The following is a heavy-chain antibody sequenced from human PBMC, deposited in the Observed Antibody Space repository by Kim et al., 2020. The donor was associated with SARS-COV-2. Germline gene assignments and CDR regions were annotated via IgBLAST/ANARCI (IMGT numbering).Heavy chain of an antibody. CDR3: SSGYYYDDAFDI. D-gene: IGHD3-22*01. V-gene: IGHV1-2*02. J-gene: IGHJ3*02. Sequence: NYAQKFQGRVTMTRDTSISTAYMELSRLRSDDTAVYYCSSGYYYDDAFDIWGQGTMVTVSS.